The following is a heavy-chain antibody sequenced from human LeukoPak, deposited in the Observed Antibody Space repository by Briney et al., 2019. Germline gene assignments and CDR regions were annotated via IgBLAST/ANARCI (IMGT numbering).Heavy chain of an antibody. D-gene: IGHD6-13*01. CDR3: ARDGGTAAAGTHHFDY. CDR2: ISGSSSPT. Sequence: PGGSLRLSCAASGFTFSSYSTNWFRPAPGKGLEWVSYISGSSSPTYYADSVKGRFTISRDNAKNSLYLQMNSLRAEDTAVYYCARDGGTAAAGTHHFDYWGQGTLVTVSS. V-gene: IGHV3-48*01. J-gene: IGHJ4*02. CDR1: GFTFSSYS.